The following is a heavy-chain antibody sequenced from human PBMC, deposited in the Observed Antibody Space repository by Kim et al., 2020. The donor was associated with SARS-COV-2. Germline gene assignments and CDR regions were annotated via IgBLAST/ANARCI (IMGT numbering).Heavy chain of an antibody. CDR3: ARPGGRVVYYFDY. D-gene: IGHD2-15*01. V-gene: IGHV3-23*01. J-gene: IGHJ4*02. Sequence: YQDSGKGRFTSSRDNSKNTLYLQMNSLRAEDTAVNYCARPGGRVVYYFDYWGQGTLVTVSS.